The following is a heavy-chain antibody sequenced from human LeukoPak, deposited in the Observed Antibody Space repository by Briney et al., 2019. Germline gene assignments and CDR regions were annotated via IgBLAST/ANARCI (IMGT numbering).Heavy chain of an antibody. CDR2: SGSP. D-gene: IGHD2-21*01. Sequence: SETLFLTCSVSGDSVSSAGYHWSWIRQAPGKGLEWIGHSGSPSYNPSLKGRVMISIDTSKNQFSLKVSTVTAADTAVYYCTTYYVGEGGRGHWGPGTLVTVSS. J-gene: IGHJ4*02. CDR3: TTYYVGEGGRGH. CDR1: GDSVSSAGYH. V-gene: IGHV4-61*08.